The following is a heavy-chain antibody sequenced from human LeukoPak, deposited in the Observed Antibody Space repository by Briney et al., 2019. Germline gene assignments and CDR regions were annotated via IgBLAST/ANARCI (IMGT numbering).Heavy chain of an antibody. CDR2: IYYSGST. D-gene: IGHD2-2*01. CDR3: ARSIVVVPAVREEYYYYYYGMDV. CDR1: GGSISSYY. V-gene: IGHV4-59*08. Sequence: SETLSLTCTVSGGSISSYYWSWIRQPPGKGLEWIGYIYYSGSTNYNPPLKSRVTISVDTSKNQFSLKLSSVTAADTAVYYCARSIVVVPAVREEYYYYYYGMDVWGQGTTVTVS. J-gene: IGHJ6*02.